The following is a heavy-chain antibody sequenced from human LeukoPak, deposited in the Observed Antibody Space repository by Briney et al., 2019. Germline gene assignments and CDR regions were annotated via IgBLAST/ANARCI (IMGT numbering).Heavy chain of an antibody. CDR1: GFMFSNFA. CDR2: IYYSGGDT. Sequence: GSLRLSCAASGFMFSNFAMSWVRQAPGKGLEWVSTIYYSGGDTYSADSVKGRFTISRDNAKNTLYLQMNSLRAEDTAVYYCAKDQGQAVVPRRFDYWGQGTLVTVSS. D-gene: IGHD2-2*01. J-gene: IGHJ4*02. CDR3: AKDQGQAVVPRRFDY. V-gene: IGHV3-23*01.